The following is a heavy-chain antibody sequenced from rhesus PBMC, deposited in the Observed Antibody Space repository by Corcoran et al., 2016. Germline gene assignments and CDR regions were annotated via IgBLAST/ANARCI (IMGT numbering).Heavy chain of an antibody. CDR2: TYGNSTGT. J-gene: IGHJ5-1*01. Sequence: QVQLQESGPGLVKPSETLSLTCAVSGGSISDSYYWSWIRQLPGKGMEWIGNTYGNSTGTYYNPTLKSRVTISKDTSKNHFFLKVSSVTAADTAIYYCATDSGYSSGYNRFDVWGAGVLVTVSS. V-gene: IGHV4S9*01. CDR1: GGSISDSYY. D-gene: IGHD5-24*01. CDR3: ATDSGYSSGYNRFDV.